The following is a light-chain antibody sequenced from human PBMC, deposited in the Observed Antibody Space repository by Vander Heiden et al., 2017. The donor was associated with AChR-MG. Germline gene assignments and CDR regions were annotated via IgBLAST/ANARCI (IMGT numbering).Light chain of an antibody. V-gene: IGKV3-15*01. CDR1: QSVGSN. CDR2: GAS. J-gene: IGKJ2*01. CDR3: QQEKTWPYT. Sequence: ETVMTQSLATLSVSPGERATLSCRASQSVGSNLAWYQQKPGQAPRLLIYGASTRATGVPASISGSGSGTEFTLTISSLQSEDFAVYYCQQEKTWPYTFGQGTKLEIK.